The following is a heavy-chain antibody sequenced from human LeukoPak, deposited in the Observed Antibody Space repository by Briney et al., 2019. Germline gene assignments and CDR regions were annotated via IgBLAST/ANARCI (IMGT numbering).Heavy chain of an antibody. CDR3: ARDFGSYYFRASYYFDY. CDR2: INPSGGST. D-gene: IGHD1-26*01. CDR1: GYTFAGYY. V-gene: IGHV1-46*01. J-gene: IGHJ4*02. Sequence: ASVKVSCKASGYTFAGYYMHWVRQAPGQGLEWMGIINPSGGSTSYAQKFQGRVTMTRDTSTSTVYMELSSLRSEDTAVYYCARDFGSYYFRASYYFDYWGQGTLVTVSS.